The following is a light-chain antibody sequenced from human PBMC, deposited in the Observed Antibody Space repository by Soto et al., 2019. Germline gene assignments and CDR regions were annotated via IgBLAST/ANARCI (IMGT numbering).Light chain of an antibody. CDR3: QHYNYWPYT. CDR2: GAS. Sequence: EIFMTQSPGTLSVSQWEIATLSWMASQSVRSNLAWYQQKPGQAPRLLIYGASTRATGVPARFSGSGSGTDFTLTISSLQSEDFAVYYCQHYNYWPYTFGQGTKVDIK. V-gene: IGKV3-15*01. CDR1: QSVRSN. J-gene: IGKJ2*01.